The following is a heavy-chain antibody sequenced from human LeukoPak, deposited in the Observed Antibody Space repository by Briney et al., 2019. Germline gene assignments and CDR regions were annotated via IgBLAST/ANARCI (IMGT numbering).Heavy chain of an antibody. CDR2: MYNSGST. J-gene: IGHJ4*02. V-gene: IGHV4-59*08. CDR3: ARSLALPYSLDY. CDR1: GGSINTYY. D-gene: IGHD2-21*01. Sequence: PSETLSLTCTVSGGSINTYYWSWIRQPPGKGLEWIGYMYNSGSTNYNPSLESRATILVDTSKNQFSLKLSSVTAADTAVYFCARSLALPYSLDYWGQGTLVTVSS.